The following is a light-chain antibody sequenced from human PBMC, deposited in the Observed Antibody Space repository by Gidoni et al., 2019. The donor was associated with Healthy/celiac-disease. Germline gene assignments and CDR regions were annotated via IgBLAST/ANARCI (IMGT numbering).Light chain of an antibody. CDR1: SSDVGGYNY. CDR3: SSYTSSSTRV. J-gene: IGLJ3*02. Sequence: QSALTQPASVSGSPGPSITISCTGTSSDVGGYNYVSWYQQQPGKAPKLMIYDVSNRPSGVSNSFSGSKSGNTASLTIAGLQAEDEADYYCSSYTSSSTRVFGGGTKLTVL. V-gene: IGLV2-14*03. CDR2: DVS.